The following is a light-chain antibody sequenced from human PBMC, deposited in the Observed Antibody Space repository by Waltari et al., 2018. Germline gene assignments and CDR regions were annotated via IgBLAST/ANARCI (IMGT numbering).Light chain of an antibody. CDR1: SSDVGGYNY. CDR3: SSYTSSSTYVV. V-gene: IGLV2-14*03. J-gene: IGLJ2*01. CDR2: DVS. Sequence: QSALTQPASVSGSPGQSITISCTGTSSDVGGYNYISWYQRHPGKAPKPMIYDVSKRPSGVSNRFSGSKSGNTASLTISGLQAEDEADYYCSSYTSSSTYVVFGGGTKLTVL.